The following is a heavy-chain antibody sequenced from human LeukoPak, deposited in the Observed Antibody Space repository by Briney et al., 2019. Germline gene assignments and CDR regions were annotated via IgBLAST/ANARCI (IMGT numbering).Heavy chain of an antibody. CDR2: INTDGSTT. V-gene: IGHV3-74*01. CDR3: TRDHYSTSRN. D-gene: IGHD2-2*01. J-gene: IGHJ4*02. Sequence: PGGSLRLSCAASGFTFSSSWMHWVRQAPGKGLVWISRINTDGSTTSYADSVKGRFTISRDNAKNTLYLQMNSLRAEDTAVYYCTRDHYSTSRNWGQGTLVTVSS. CDR1: GFTFSSSW.